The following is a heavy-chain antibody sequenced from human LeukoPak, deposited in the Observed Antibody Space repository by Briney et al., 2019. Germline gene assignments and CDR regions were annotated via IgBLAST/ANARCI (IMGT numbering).Heavy chain of an antibody. CDR3: ARDTGVVVGYFQH. CDR1: GGSFSGYY. Sequence: PSETLSLTCAVYGGSFSGYYWSWIRQPPGKGLEWIGYIYYSGSTSYNPSLKSRITISVDTFKNQFSLKLSSVTAADTAVYYCARDTGVVVGYFQHWGQGTLVTASS. J-gene: IGHJ1*01. V-gene: IGHV4-59*01. D-gene: IGHD2-15*01. CDR2: IYYSGST.